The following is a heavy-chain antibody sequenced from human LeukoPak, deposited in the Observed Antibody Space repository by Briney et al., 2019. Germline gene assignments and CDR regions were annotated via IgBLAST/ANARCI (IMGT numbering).Heavy chain of an antibody. CDR1: AYTFTSYD. D-gene: IGHD2-15*01. V-gene: IGHV1-8*01. J-gene: IGHJ4*02. CDR3: ARGAPGSYCSGGSCPYFDY. Sequence: ASVKVSCKASAYTFTSYDINWVRQATGQGLVWMGWMNPNSGNTGYAQKFQGRVTMTRNTSISTAYMELSSLRSEDTAVYYCARGAPGSYCSGGSCPYFDYWGQGTLISVSS. CDR2: MNPNSGNT.